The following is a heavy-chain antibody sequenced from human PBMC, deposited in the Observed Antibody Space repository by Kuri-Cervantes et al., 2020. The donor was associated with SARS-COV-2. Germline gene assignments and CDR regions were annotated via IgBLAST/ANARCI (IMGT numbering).Heavy chain of an antibody. V-gene: IGHV3-30*03. CDR2: ISYDGSNK. D-gene: IGHD1-26*01. Sequence: GGSLRLSCAASGFTFSSYGMHWVRQAPGKGLEWVAVISYDGSNKYYADSVKGRFTISRDNSKNTLYLQMNSLRAEDTAVYYCARSYSGSYLPHFDYWGQGTLVTVSS. J-gene: IGHJ4*02. CDR3: ARSYSGSYLPHFDY. CDR1: GFTFSSYG.